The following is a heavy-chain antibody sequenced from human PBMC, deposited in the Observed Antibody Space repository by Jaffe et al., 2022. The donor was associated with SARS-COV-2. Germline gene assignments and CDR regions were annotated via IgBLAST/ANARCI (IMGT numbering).Heavy chain of an antibody. CDR2: INAGNGNT. D-gene: IGHD1-1*01. J-gene: IGHJ3*02. CDR3: ARDLPGAFDI. CDR1: GYTFTSYA. V-gene: IGHV1-3*01. Sequence: QVQLVQSAAEVKKPGASVKVSCKASGYTFTSYAMHWVRQAPGQRLEWMGWINAGNGNTRYSQNFQGRVTITRDTSASTVYMELNSLRSEDTAVFYCARDLPGAFDIWGQGTMVTVSS.